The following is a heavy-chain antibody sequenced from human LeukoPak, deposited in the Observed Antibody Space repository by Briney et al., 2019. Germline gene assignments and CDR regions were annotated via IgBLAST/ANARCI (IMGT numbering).Heavy chain of an antibody. CDR3: AKDRTAYGGNLYYFDY. CDR1: GFTFSSYA. CDR2: ISGSGGST. V-gene: IGHV3-23*01. Sequence: GGSLRLSCAASGFTFSSYAMSWVRQAPGNGLEWVSAISGSGGSTYYADSVKGRFTISRDNSKNTLYLQMNSLRAEDTAVYYCAKDRTAYGGNLYYFDYWGQGTLVTVSS. J-gene: IGHJ4*02. D-gene: IGHD4-23*01.